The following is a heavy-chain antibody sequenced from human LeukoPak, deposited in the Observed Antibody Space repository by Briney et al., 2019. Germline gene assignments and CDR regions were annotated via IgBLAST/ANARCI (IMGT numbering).Heavy chain of an antibody. J-gene: IGHJ5*02. D-gene: IGHD2-15*01. CDR3: ARRSRGYCSGGSCYPTYNWFDP. CDR1: GGSFSGYY. CDR2: INHSGST. V-gene: IGHV4-34*01. Sequence: SETLYLTCAVYGGSFSGYYWSWIRQPPGKGLEWIGEINHSGSTNYNPSLRSRVTISVDTSKNQFSLKLSSVTAADTAVYYCARRSRGYCSGGSCYPTYNWFDPWGQGTLVTVSS.